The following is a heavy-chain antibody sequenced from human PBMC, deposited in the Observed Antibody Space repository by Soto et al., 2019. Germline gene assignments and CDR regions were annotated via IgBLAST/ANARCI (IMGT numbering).Heavy chain of an antibody. J-gene: IGHJ4*02. CDR1: GFTFSSYS. CDR3: ARCDDFWSVYPDY. D-gene: IGHD3-3*01. CDR2: ISSSSSTI. Sequence: EVQLVESGGGLVQPGGSLRLSCAASGFTFSSYSMNWVRQAPGKGLEWVSYISSSSSTIYYADSVKGRFTISRDNAKNSLYLQMNSLRDEDMDVYYCARCDDFWSVYPDYWGQGTLVIVSS. V-gene: IGHV3-48*02.